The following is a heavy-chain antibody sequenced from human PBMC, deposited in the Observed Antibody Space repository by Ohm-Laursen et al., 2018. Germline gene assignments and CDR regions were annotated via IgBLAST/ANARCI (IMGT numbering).Heavy chain of an antibody. J-gene: IGHJ4*02. CDR3: AKDRQQLVRSSPGDY. CDR1: GFIFGSYA. CDR2: VSGGGTNT. Sequence: SLRLSCAASGFIFGSYAMSWVRQAPGKGLEWVSTVSGGGTNTYYADSLKGRFTISRENSKNTLYLQMNSLRAEDTAVYYCAKDRQQLVRSSPGDYWGQGTLVTVSS. D-gene: IGHD6-13*01. V-gene: IGHV3-23*01.